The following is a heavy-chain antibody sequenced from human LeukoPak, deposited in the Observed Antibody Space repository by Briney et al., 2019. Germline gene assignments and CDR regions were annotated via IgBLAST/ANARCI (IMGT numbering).Heavy chain of an antibody. D-gene: IGHD1-26*01. CDR2: IYSGGTT. CDR3: AHSSVRVGRFDY. V-gene: IGHV3-53*01. J-gene: IGHJ4*02. Sequence: WISAIYSGGTTFYADSVKGRFTISRDNSNNTLYLQMNTLRAEDTAVYYCAHSSVRVGRFDYWGQGTLVIVSS.